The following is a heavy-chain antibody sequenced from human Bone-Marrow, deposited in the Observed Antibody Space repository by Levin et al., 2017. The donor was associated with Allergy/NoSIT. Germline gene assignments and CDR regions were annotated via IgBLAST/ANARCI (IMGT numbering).Heavy chain of an antibody. Sequence: GESLKISCKASGYTFTGYYMHWVRQAPGQGLEWMGWINPNSGGTNYAQKFQGWVTMTRDTSISTAYMELSRLRSDDTAVYYCARAPGGATAMATSATTYYYYGMDVWGQGTTVTVSS. J-gene: IGHJ6*02. CDR1: GYTFTGYY. CDR2: INPNSGGT. V-gene: IGHV1-2*04. D-gene: IGHD5-18*01. CDR3: ARAPGGATAMATSATTYYYYGMDV.